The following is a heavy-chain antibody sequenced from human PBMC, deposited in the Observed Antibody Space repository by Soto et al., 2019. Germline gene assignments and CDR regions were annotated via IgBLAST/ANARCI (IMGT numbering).Heavy chain of an antibody. CDR3: SKDIVKYTYGACDY. CDR2: ISYDGSNN. V-gene: IGHV3-30*18. D-gene: IGHD5-18*01. J-gene: IGHJ4*02. CDR1: GFTFSSYG. Sequence: GGSLRLSCAASGFTFSSYGMYWVRQAPGKGLEWVAAISYDGSNNYHADSVNGRFTISRDNSKNTLYLQLNSLRTEDTAVYYCSKDIVKYTYGACDYWGQGVLFTFSS.